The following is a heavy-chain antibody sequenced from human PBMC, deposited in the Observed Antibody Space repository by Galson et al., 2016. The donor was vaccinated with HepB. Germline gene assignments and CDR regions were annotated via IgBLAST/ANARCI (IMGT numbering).Heavy chain of an antibody. CDR3: ARESRAYVWGSYLPVEEGWRDFDY. D-gene: IGHD3-16*02. Sequence: ETLSLTCAVYSGSFSGYYWSWIRQPPGKGLEWIGEINDSGSTNYNPSLKRRVTISVDTSKNQLSLKLSSVTAADTAVYYCARESRAYVWGSYLPVEEGWRDFDYWGQGTLVTVSS. J-gene: IGHJ4*02. CDR1: SGSFSGYY. CDR2: INDSGST. V-gene: IGHV4-34*01.